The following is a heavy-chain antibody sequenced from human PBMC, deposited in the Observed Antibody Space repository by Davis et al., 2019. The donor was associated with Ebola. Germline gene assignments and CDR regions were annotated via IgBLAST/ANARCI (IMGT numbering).Heavy chain of an antibody. Sequence: SETLSLTCTVSGGSISSYYWSWIRQPPGKGLEWIGYIYYSGSTNYNPSLKSRVTISVDTSKNQFSLKLSSVTAADTAVYYCASLYGSGSYYNDYWGQGTLVTVSS. CDR1: GGSISSYY. CDR2: IYYSGST. V-gene: IGHV4-59*12. CDR3: ASLYGSGSYYNDY. J-gene: IGHJ4*02. D-gene: IGHD3-10*01.